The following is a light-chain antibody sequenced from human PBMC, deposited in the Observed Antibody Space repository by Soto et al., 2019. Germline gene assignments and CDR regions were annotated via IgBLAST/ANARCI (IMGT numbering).Light chain of an antibody. V-gene: IGKV1-39*01. CDR3: QQNYRATPWT. Sequence: DIQMTQSPSSLSASVGDRITSTCRASQSISRYLSWYKHKPGKAPKLLINAASSLERGVPSRFSGGGSGTDFTLNISSLQPDDFATYYCQQNYRATPWTFGQGTKVEVK. CDR2: AAS. CDR1: QSISRY. J-gene: IGKJ1*01.